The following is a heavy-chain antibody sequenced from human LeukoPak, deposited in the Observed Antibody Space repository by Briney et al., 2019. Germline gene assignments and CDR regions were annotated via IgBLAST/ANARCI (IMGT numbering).Heavy chain of an antibody. CDR1: GGSISSYY. CDR2: LSKSGNT. J-gene: IGHJ3*02. D-gene: IGHD3-9*01. CDR3: ARARYVDSFYAFDI. Sequence: PSETLSLTCTVSGGSISSYYWSWIRLPPGKGLEWIGYLSKSGNTNYSPSLKSRVTIFGDTSKNQFFLKLSSVTAADTAVYYCARARYVDSFYAFDIWGQGTLVTVSS. V-gene: IGHV4-59*01.